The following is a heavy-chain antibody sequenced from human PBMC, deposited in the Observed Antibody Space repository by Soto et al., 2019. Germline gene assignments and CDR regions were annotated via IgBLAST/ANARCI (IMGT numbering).Heavy chain of an antibody. D-gene: IGHD6-25*01. V-gene: IGHV3-30-3*01. CDR3: ARSDGYNKIEY. Sequence: PGGSLRLSCAASGFTFNNYAMHWVRQAPGRGLEWVAVISFDGINKYYADSVKGRFTISRDNSKNKLYLQMNSLRPEDTAVYYCARSDGYNKIEYWGQGTLVTVSS. CDR2: ISFDGINK. J-gene: IGHJ4*02. CDR1: GFTFNNYA.